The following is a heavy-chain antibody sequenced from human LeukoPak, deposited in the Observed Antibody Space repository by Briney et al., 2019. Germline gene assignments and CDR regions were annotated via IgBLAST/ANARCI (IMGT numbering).Heavy chain of an antibody. J-gene: IGHJ4*02. CDR3: AKVSAWAMVGATYFDY. V-gene: IGHV1-69*13. CDR2: IIPIFGTA. D-gene: IGHD1-26*01. Sequence: SVKVSCKASGGTFSSYAISWVRQAPGQGLEWMGGIIPIFGTANYAQKFQGGVTITADESTSTAYMELSSLRSEDTAVYYCAKVSAWAMVGATYFDYWGQGTLVTVSS. CDR1: GGTFSSYA.